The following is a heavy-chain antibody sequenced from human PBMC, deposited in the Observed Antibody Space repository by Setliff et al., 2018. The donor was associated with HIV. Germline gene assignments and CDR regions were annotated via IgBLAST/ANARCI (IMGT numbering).Heavy chain of an antibody. V-gene: IGHV1-46*03. CDR2: INPSGGST. CDR1: GHTFTSYY. Sequence: ASVKVSCKASGHTFTSYYMHWVRQAPRQALEWMGIINPSGGSTNYAQKFQGRVTMTRDTSISTVYMELSSLRSEDTAVYYCAREARYQDRDYYYMDVWGKGTTVTVSS. D-gene: IGHD1-20*01. J-gene: IGHJ6*03. CDR3: AREARYQDRDYYYMDV.